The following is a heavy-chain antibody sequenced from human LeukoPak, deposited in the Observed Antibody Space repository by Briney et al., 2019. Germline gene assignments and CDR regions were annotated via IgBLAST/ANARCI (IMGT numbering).Heavy chain of an antibody. CDR3: AKDLPPEYSSGWWAFDY. CDR1: GFTFSSYA. D-gene: IGHD6-19*01. J-gene: IGHJ4*02. CDR2: ISGSGSST. Sequence: PGGSLGLSCAASGFTFSSYAMSWVRQAPGKGLEWVSAISGSGSSTYYADSVEGRFTISRDNSKNTLYLQMNSLRAEDTAVYYCAKDLPPEYSSGWWAFDYWGQGTLVTVSS. V-gene: IGHV3-23*01.